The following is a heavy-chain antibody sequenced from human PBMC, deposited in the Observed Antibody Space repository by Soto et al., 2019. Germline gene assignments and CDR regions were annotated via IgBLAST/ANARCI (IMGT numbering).Heavy chain of an antibody. CDR3: AREQCSVGKCSVVPYYGTYV. Sequence: SAVKPCCKAPGSTFSGYAIRWLLQSSAQRLEWMGGMIPIFGTANYAQKFQGRVTITADESTSTAYMELSSLRSEDTAVYYCAREQCSVGKCSVVPYYGTYVRSQ. CDR1: GSTFSGYA. V-gene: IGHV1-69*13. CDR2: MIPIFGTA. J-gene: IGHJ6*02. D-gene: IGHD2-15*01.